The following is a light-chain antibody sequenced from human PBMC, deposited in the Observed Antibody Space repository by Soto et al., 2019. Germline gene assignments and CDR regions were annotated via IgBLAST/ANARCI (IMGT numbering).Light chain of an antibody. V-gene: IGKV3-20*01. CDR1: QSVSSSY. CDR3: QQYGSSST. Sequence: EIVLTQSPGTLSLSPGERATLSCRASQSVSSSYLAWYQQKPGQAPRLLIYGASSRPPGIPDRFSGSGSGTDFTLTISRLEPEDFAVHYCQQYGSSSTFGQGTRLEIK. J-gene: IGKJ5*01. CDR2: GAS.